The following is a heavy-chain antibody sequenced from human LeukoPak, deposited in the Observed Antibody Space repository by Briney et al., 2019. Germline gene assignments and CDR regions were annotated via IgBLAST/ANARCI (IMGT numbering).Heavy chain of an antibody. CDR3: ARDPLISSGSYSITKPFVFDI. V-gene: IGHV4-34*01. CDR2: INHSGST. Sequence: SETLSLTCAVYGGSFSGYYWSWIRQPPGKGLEWIGEINHSGSTNYNPSLKSRVTISVDTSTNQFSLKLSSVTAADTAVYYCARDPLISSGSYSITKPFVFDIWGQGTMVTVSS. D-gene: IGHD3-22*01. CDR1: GGSFSGYY. J-gene: IGHJ3*02.